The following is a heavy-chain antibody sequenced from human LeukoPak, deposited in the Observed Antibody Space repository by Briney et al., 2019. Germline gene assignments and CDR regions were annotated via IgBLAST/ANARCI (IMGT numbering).Heavy chain of an antibody. V-gene: IGHV4-61*01. Sequence: SETLSLTCTVSGGSVSSGSYYWSWIGQPPGKGLEWIGYIYYSGSTNYNPSLKSRVTISVGTSKNQFSLKLSSVTAADTAVYYCARDVSSFDAFDIWGQGTMVTVSS. CDR1: GGSVSSGSYY. CDR3: ARDVSSFDAFDI. CDR2: IYYSGST. D-gene: IGHD2-2*01. J-gene: IGHJ3*02.